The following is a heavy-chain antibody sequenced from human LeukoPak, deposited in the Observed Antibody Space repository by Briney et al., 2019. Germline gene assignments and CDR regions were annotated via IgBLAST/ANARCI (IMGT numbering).Heavy chain of an antibody. Sequence: GGSLRLSCAASGFTFSSYAMSWVRQAPGKGLEWVSTISGSTSSTYYADSVKGRFTISRDNSKNTLYLQMNSLRAEDTAIYYCVKFLIPSYSDSGMDVWGQGTTVTVSS. D-gene: IGHD1-26*01. J-gene: IGHJ6*02. CDR1: GFTFSSYA. CDR2: ISGSTSST. CDR3: VKFLIPSYSDSGMDV. V-gene: IGHV3-23*01.